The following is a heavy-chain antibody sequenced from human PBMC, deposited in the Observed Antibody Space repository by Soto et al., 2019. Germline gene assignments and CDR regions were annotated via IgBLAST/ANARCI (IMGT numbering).Heavy chain of an antibody. CDR1: GGTFSSYT. J-gene: IGHJ4*02. Sequence: QVQLVQSGAEVKKPGSSVKVSCKASGGTFSSYTISWVRQAPGQGLEWMGRIIPILGIANYAQKFQGRVTITADKSTSTAYMELSSLRSEDTAVYYCARGDTRYYFDYWGQGTLVTVSS. CDR2: IIPILGIA. CDR3: ARGDTRYYFDY. D-gene: IGHD1-26*01. V-gene: IGHV1-69*02.